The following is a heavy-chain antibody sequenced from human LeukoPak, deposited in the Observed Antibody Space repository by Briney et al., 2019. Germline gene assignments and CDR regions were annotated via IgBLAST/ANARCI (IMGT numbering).Heavy chain of an antibody. V-gene: IGHV1-46*01. J-gene: IGHJ3*02. CDR3: ARATWFGGNPSGAFDI. CDR2: TNPSGGST. D-gene: IGHD4-23*01. CDR1: GYTFTNYY. Sequence: ASVKVSCKASGYTFTNYYIHWVRQAPGQGLEWMGITNPSGGSTNYAQKFQGRVAMTRDTSTNSVYMELSSLRSEDTAVYYCARATWFGGNPSGAFDIWGQGTMVTVSS.